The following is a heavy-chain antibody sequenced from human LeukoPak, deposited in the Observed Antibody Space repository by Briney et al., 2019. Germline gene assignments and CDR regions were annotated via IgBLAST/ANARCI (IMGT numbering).Heavy chain of an antibody. CDR1: GYTFTTYY. Sequence: PGRSLRLSCAASGYTFTTYYMHWVRHAPGQGLEWMGWINPKNGGATYAQKFQGRVTMTRDTFSSTAYMELSRLTSDDTAVYYCTPGTFTYDHWGQGTLVTVSS. CDR3: TPGTFTYDH. CDR2: INPKNGGA. J-gene: IGHJ4*02. V-gene: IGHV1-2*02. D-gene: IGHD2/OR15-2a*01.